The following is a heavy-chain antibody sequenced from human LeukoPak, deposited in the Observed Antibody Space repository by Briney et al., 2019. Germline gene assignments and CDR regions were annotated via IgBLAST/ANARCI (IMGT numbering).Heavy chain of an antibody. CDR2: IDPSDSET. CDR3: ARQTAMGRSGDY. CDR1: GYSFTSYW. Sequence: GESLKISCKASGYSFTSYWIGWVRHMPGKGLEWMGIIDPSDSETRYTPSFQGQVTISVDKSLTAAYLQWNGLKASDTAMYYCARQTAMGRSGDYWGQGTLVTVSS. V-gene: IGHV5-51*01. D-gene: IGHD7-27*01. J-gene: IGHJ4*02.